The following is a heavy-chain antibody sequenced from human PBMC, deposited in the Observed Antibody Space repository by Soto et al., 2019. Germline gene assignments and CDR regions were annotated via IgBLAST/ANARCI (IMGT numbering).Heavy chain of an antibody. J-gene: IGHJ6*03. CDR1: GGSFSGYY. V-gene: IGHV4-34*01. CDR2: INHSGST. CDR3: ARGRYSSSPSYYYYYYYMDV. Sequence: PSETLSLTCAVYGGSFSGYYWSWIRQPPGKGLEWIGEINHSGSTNYNPSHKSRVTISVDTSKNQFSLKLSSVTAADTAVYYCARGRYSSSPSYYYYYYYMDVWGKGTTVTVS. D-gene: IGHD6-6*01.